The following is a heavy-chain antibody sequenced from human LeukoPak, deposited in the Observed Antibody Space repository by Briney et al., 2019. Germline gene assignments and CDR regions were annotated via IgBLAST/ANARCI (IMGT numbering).Heavy chain of an antibody. V-gene: IGHV3-11*06. D-gene: IGHD1-26*01. Sequence: GGSLRLSCAASGFTLSDYYMSWIRQAPGKGLEWVSYISPSSSYTNYADSVKGRFTVSRDNSKNTLFLQMDSLRAEDTAVYYCASEKFHTGSHTTPDYWGQGTLVTVSS. CDR1: GFTLSDYY. CDR2: ISPSSSYT. J-gene: IGHJ4*02. CDR3: ASEKFHTGSHTTPDY.